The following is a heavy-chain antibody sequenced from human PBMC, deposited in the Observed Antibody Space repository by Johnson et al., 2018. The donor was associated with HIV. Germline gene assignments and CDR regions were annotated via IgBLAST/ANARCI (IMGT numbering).Heavy chain of an antibody. V-gene: IGHV3-74*02. CDR1: GFTFSSYW. CDR2: INSDGSST. CDR3: VRVGGNGNYFFDPFDM. J-gene: IGHJ3*02. Sequence: VQLVESGGGVVQPGGSLRLSCVASGFTFSSYWMHWVRQAPGKGLVWVSRINSDGSSTTYADSVKARFMISRDNAKNSLYLQMNSLRVEDTALYYCVRVGGNGNYFFDPFDMWGQGTMVTVSS. D-gene: IGHD1-26*01.